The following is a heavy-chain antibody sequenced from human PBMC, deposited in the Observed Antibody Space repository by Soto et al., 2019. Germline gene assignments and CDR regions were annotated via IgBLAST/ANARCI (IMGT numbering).Heavy chain of an antibody. CDR2: ITSSSVT. CDR3: VGEVGFQLIY. Sequence: SRRLSFAASVFTFSTHSMNWVRQAPGKGLEWISYITSSSVTMYADSVKGRFTISRDNAKNSLYLQMSGLRVEDTAVYFCVGEVGFQLIYWGQGTLVTVSS. J-gene: IGHJ4*02. D-gene: IGHD2-2*01. CDR1: VFTFSTHS. V-gene: IGHV3-48*01.